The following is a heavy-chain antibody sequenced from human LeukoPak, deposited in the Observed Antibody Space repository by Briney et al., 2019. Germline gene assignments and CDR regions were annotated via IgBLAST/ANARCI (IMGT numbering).Heavy chain of an antibody. Sequence: ASVKVSCKASGYTFTSYGISWVRQAPGQGLEWMGWISAYNGNTNYAQKLQGRVTMTTDTSTSTAYMELRSLRSDDTAVYYCARDAIVVVPAAMVEAFDIWGQGTMVTVSS. J-gene: IGHJ3*02. CDR1: GYTFTSYG. CDR2: ISAYNGNT. V-gene: IGHV1-18*01. D-gene: IGHD2-2*01. CDR3: ARDAIVVVPAAMVEAFDI.